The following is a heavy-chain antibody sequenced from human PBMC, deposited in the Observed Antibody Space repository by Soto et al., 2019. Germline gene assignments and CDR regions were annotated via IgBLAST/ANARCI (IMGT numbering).Heavy chain of an antibody. Sequence: GXQIISWASSGLTFSSYGMHWVRQAPGQGLEGVAVISYDGSNKYYADSVKGRFTISRDNSKNTLYLQMNSLRAEDTAVYYCAKDLALYCSSTSCALRNYGMDVWGQGTTVTASS. D-gene: IGHD2-2*01. CDR3: AKDLALYCSSTSCALRNYGMDV. J-gene: IGHJ6*02. V-gene: IGHV3-30*18. CDR1: GLTFSSYG. CDR2: ISYDGSNK.